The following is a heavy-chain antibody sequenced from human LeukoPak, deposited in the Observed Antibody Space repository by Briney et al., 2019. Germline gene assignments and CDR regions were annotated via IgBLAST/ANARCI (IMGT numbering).Heavy chain of an antibody. Sequence: ASVKVSCKASGGTFSSYAISWVRQAPGQGLEWMGWINTNTGNPTYAQGLTGRFVFSLDTSVSTAYLQISSLKAEDTAVYYCARDESPNDAFDIWGQGTMVTVSS. CDR1: GGTFSSYA. J-gene: IGHJ3*02. V-gene: IGHV7-4-1*02. CDR3: ARDESPNDAFDI. CDR2: INTNTGNP.